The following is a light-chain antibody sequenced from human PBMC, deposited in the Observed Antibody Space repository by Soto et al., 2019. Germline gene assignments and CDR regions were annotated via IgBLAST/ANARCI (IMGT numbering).Light chain of an antibody. Sequence: DIQMTQSPSTLSASVGDRVTITCRASQSISSWLAWYQQKPGKAPKLLIYDASSLESGVPSRFSGSGSGTEFTLTISSLQPDDFATYYCQQYNSYSPFFGQGTKLDIK. CDR1: QSISSW. J-gene: IGKJ2*01. V-gene: IGKV1-5*01. CDR3: QQYNSYSPF. CDR2: DAS.